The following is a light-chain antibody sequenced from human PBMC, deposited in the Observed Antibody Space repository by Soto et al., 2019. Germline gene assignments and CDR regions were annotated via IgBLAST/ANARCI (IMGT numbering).Light chain of an antibody. J-gene: IGLJ1*01. CDR2: DVT. CDR3: TSYTTISTYV. CDR1: SSDVGGYNY. Sequence: QSVLTQPASVSGSPGQSITISCTGTSSDVGGYNYVSWYQQHPVKAPKLIIYDVTNRPLGVSNRFSGSKSGNTASLTISGLQAEDEADYYCTSYTTISTYVFGTGTKVTVL. V-gene: IGLV2-14*01.